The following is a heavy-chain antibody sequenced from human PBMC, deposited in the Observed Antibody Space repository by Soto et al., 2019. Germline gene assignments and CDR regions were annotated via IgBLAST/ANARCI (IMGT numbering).Heavy chain of an antibody. CDR2: ISSSSSYI. CDR3: ARGSLGDSPPTPSYYGMDV. Sequence: GGSLRLSCAASGFTFSSYSMNWVRQAPGKGLEWVLSISSSSSYIHYADSVKGRFTISRDNAKNSLYLQMNSLRAEDTAVYYCARGSLGDSPPTPSYYGMDVWGQGTTVTVSS. D-gene: IGHD3-10*01. J-gene: IGHJ6*02. CDR1: GFTFSSYS. V-gene: IGHV3-21*01.